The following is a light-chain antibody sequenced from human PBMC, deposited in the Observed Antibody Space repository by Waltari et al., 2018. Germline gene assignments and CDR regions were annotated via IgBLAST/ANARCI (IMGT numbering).Light chain of an antibody. J-gene: IGLJ2*01. CDR1: SSDVGGYNY. CDR2: DVS. CDR3: SSYTSSSTFV. V-gene: IGLV2-14*01. Sequence: QSALTQPASVSGSPGQSLTISCPVTSSDVGGYNYVSWYQQHPGKAPKLMIYDVSKRPSGVSNRFSGSKSGNTASLTISGLQAEDEADYYCSSYTSSSTFVFGGGTKLTVL.